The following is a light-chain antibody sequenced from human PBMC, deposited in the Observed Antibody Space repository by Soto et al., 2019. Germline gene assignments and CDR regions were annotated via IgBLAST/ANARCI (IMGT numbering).Light chain of an antibody. V-gene: IGKV1-5*01. J-gene: IGKJ1*01. CDR1: QSIRHY. CDR3: QHHNSYPQT. CDR2: GAP. Sequence: DIQMTQSPPTLSASVGDRVTITCRASQSIRHYLAWYQQMPGKAPKLLIYGAPTLQSGVPSRFSGSGSGTEFTLTISSLQPDDFGTYFCQHHNSYPQTFGQGTKV.